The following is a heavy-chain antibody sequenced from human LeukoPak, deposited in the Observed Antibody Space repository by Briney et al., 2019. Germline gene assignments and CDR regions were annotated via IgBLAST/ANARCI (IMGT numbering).Heavy chain of an antibody. J-gene: IGHJ6*02. D-gene: IGHD5-18*01. V-gene: IGHV3-49*04. CDR3: ARGPIYLWLYYGMDV. Sequence: LPGGSLRLSCTGSGFSFGDHAMSWVRQAPGKGLEGGGVIRSKAYGGTTEYAASVKGRFSISRDDSNNIAYLQMSSLESEDTAVYFCARGPIYLWLYYGMDVCGQGTTVTVSS. CDR2: IRSKAYGGTT. CDR1: GFSFGDHA.